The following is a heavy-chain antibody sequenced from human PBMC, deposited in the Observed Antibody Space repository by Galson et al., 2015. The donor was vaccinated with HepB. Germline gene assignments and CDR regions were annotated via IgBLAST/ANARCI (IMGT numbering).Heavy chain of an antibody. CDR1: GYTFSSYG. Sequence: SVKVSCKASGYTFSSYGISWGRQAPGHGLEWMGGISANNGNTHYAQNLQGRVTMTTDTSTSTAYMELRRLRSDDTAVYYCARDLCSSTSCYWFDPWGQGTLVTVSS. J-gene: IGHJ5*02. CDR2: ISANNGNT. V-gene: IGHV1-18*04. D-gene: IGHD2-2*01. CDR3: ARDLCSSTSCYWFDP.